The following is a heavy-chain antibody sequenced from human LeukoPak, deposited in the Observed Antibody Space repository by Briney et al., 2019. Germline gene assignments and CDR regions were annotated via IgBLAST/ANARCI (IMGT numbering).Heavy chain of an antibody. CDR3: ARRGRGYSYYFDY. CDR2: IYSGGST. Sequence: SLRLSCAASGFTVSSNYMSWVRQAPGKGLEWVSVIYSGGSTYYADSVKGRFTISRDNSKNTLYLQMNSLRAEDTAVYYCARRGRGYSYYFDYWGQGTLVTVSS. J-gene: IGHJ4*02. D-gene: IGHD5-18*01. V-gene: IGHV3-53*01. CDR1: GFTVSSNY.